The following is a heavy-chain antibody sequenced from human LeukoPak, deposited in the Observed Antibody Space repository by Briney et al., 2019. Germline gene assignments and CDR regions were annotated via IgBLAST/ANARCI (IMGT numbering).Heavy chain of an antibody. CDR1: GFTFSSYA. CDR3: AKGPASTWYKSCFDC. CDR2: ISANGGST. V-gene: IGHV3-23*01. D-gene: IGHD6-13*01. J-gene: IGHJ4*02. Sequence: GGSLRLSCAASGFTFSSYAMSWVRQAPGMGLEWVSGISANGGSTYYADSVKGRFSISRDNSKKTLYLQMNSLRADDTAIYYCAKGPASTWYKSCFDCWGQGTLVTVSS.